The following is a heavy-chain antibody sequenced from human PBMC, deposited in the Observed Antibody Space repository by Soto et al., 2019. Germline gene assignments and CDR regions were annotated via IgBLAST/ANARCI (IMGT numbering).Heavy chain of an antibody. J-gene: IGHJ6*02. D-gene: IGHD3-3*01. CDR2: ISSSSSTI. Sequence: PGGSLRLSCAASGFTFSSYSMNWVRQAPGKGLEWVSYISSSSSTIYYADSVKGRFTISRDNAKNSLYLQMNSLRDEGTAVYYCARDPGLRFLEWLPQPHLRAGFYYYGMDVWGQGTTVTVYS. CDR3: ARDPGLRFLEWLPQPHLRAGFYYYGMDV. V-gene: IGHV3-48*02. CDR1: GFTFSSYS.